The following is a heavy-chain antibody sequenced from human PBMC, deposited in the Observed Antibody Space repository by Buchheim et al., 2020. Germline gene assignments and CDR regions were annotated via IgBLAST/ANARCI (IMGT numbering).Heavy chain of an antibody. J-gene: IGHJ6*02. V-gene: IGHV1-46*01. CDR1: GYTFTSYY. Sequence: QVQLVQSGAEVKKPGASVKVSCKASGYTFTSYYMHWVRQAPGQGLEWMGIINPSGGSTSYAQKFQGRVTMTRDTSTSTVYTELSSLRSEDTAVYYCARVRGSGTGLDYYYYGMDVWGQGTT. D-gene: IGHD3-10*01. CDR3: ARVRGSGTGLDYYYYGMDV. CDR2: INPSGGST.